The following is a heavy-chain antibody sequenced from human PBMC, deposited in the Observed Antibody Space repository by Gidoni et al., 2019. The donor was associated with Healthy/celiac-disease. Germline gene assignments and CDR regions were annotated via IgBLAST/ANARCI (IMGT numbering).Heavy chain of an antibody. CDR1: GGTFSSYA. CDR2: IIPIFGTA. J-gene: IGHJ6*02. CDR3: ARVLTTTYSYYGMDV. V-gene: IGHV1-69*01. D-gene: IGHD4-4*01. Sequence: QVQLVQSGAEVKKPGAAVKVSCKAAGGTFSSYASSWVRQAPGQGLEWMGGIIPIFGTATSAQQFQGRVTITADESTSTAYMELSRLRSEDTAVYYCARVLTTTYSYYGMDVWGQGTTVTVSS.